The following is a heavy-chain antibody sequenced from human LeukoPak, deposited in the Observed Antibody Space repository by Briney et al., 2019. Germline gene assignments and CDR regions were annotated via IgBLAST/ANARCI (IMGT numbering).Heavy chain of an antibody. D-gene: IGHD3-10*01. Sequence: GGSLRLSCAASGFTFSSYWMHWVRQAPGKGLVWVSRINSDGSSTSYADSVKGRFTISRDNAKNTLYLQMNSLRAEDTAVYYCARVTMVRGVILPFDYWGQGTLVTASS. CDR1: GFTFSSYW. J-gene: IGHJ4*02. V-gene: IGHV3-74*01. CDR2: INSDGSST. CDR3: ARVTMVRGVILPFDY.